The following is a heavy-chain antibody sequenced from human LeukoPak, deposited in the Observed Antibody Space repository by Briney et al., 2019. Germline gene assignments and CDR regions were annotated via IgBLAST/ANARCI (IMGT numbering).Heavy chain of an antibody. Sequence: ASVKVSCKASGGTFSSYAISWVRQAPGQGLEWMGGIIPIFGTANYAQKFQGRVTITADESTSTAYMELSSLRSEDTAVYYCASHSGSHRADAFDIWGQGTMVTVSS. D-gene: IGHD1-26*01. CDR3: ASHSGSHRADAFDI. V-gene: IGHV1-69*01. J-gene: IGHJ3*02. CDR2: IIPIFGTA. CDR1: GGTFSSYA.